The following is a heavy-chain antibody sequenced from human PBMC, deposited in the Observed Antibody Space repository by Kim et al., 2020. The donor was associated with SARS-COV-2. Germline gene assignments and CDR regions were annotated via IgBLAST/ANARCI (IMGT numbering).Heavy chain of an antibody. CDR1: GGSISSGGYY. CDR3: ARDNSSGYLTLDY. Sequence: SETLSLTCTVSGGSISSGGYYWSWIRQHPGKGLEWIGYIYYSGSTYYNPSLKSRVTISVDTSKNQFSLKLSSVTAADTAVYYCARDNSSGYLTLDYWGQGTLVTVSS. J-gene: IGHJ4*02. CDR2: IYYSGST. V-gene: IGHV4-31*03. D-gene: IGHD3-22*01.